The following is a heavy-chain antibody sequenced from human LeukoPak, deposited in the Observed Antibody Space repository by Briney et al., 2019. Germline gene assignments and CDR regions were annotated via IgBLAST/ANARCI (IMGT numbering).Heavy chain of an antibody. J-gene: IGHJ5*02. D-gene: IGHD2-15*01. Sequence: GSSVKVSYKASGGTFSSYAISWVRQAPGQGREWMGGIIPIFGTANYAQKFQGRVTITTDESTSTAYMELSSLRSEDTAVYYCARDLVAATQADPYNWFDPWGQGTLVTVSS. CDR1: GGTFSSYA. V-gene: IGHV1-69*05. CDR3: ARDLVAATQADPYNWFDP. CDR2: IIPIFGTA.